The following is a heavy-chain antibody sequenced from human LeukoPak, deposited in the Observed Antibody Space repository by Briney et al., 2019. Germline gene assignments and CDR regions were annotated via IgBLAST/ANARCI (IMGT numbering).Heavy chain of an antibody. CDR2: ISYDGSNK. CDR1: GFTFSSYA. Sequence: PGRSLRLSCAASGFTFSSYAMHWVRQAPGKGLEWVAVISYDGSNKYYADSVKGRFTISRDNSKNTLYLQMNSLRAEDTAVYCCPTSSSPHYYYYCGMDVWGQGTTVTVSS. J-gene: IGHJ6*02. V-gene: IGHV3-30-3*01. D-gene: IGHD6-6*01. CDR3: PTSSSPHYYYYCGMDV.